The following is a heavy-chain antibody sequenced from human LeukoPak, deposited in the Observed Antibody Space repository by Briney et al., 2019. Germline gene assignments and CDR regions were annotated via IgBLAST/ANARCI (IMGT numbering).Heavy chain of an antibody. CDR1: GFTLSSYA. D-gene: IGHD3-3*01. J-gene: IGHJ5*02. CDR2: ISSNGGST. Sequence: PGGSLRLSCAASGFTLSSYAMHWVRQAPGKGLEYVSAISSNGGSTYYANSVKGRFTISRDNSKNTLYLQMGSLRAEDMAVYYCAREAQPYYDFWSGPNWFDPWGQGTLVTVSS. CDR3: AREAQPYYDFWSGPNWFDP. V-gene: IGHV3-64*01.